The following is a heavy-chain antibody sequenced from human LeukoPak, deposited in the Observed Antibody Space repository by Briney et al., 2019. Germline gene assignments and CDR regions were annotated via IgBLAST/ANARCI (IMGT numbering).Heavy chain of an antibody. V-gene: IGHV3-7*03. Sequence: GGSLRLSCAASGFTFSSYWMNWARQAPGKGLEWVASINHNGNVNYYVDSVKGRFTISRDNAKNSLYLQMNSLRVEDTAVYYCAREGRSPHTFWGQGTLVTVSS. D-gene: IGHD1-14*01. CDR3: AREGRSPHTF. J-gene: IGHJ4*02. CDR1: GFTFSSYW. CDR2: INHNGNVN.